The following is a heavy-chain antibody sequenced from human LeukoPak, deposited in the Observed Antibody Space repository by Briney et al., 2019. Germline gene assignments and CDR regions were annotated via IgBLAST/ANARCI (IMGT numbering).Heavy chain of an antibody. CDR3: AKHKGINYGGNSECSWLPLFDY. J-gene: IGHJ4*02. CDR2: ISGSGGST. Sequence: AGSLRLSCVASGFTVSSNYMSWVRQAPGKGLKWVSAISGSGGSTYYADSVKGRFTISRDNSKNTLYLQMNSLRAEDTAVYYCAKHKGINYGGNSECSWLPLFDYWGQGTLVTV. D-gene: IGHD4-23*01. V-gene: IGHV3-23*01. CDR1: GFTVSSNY.